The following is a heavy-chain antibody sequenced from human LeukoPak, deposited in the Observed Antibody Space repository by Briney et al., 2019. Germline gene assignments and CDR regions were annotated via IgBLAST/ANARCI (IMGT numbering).Heavy chain of an antibody. J-gene: IGHJ4*02. D-gene: IGHD3-22*01. V-gene: IGHV3-30*02. CDR1: GFTFSSYG. CDR2: IRYDGSNK. CDR3: AKSRGIYNSSGWRTFDC. Sequence: PGGSLRLSCAASGFTFSSYGMHWVRQAPGKGLEWVAFIRYDGSNKYYADSVKGRFTISRDNSKNTLYLQMNSLRAEDTAVYYCAKSRGIYNSSGWRTFDCWGQGTLVTVSS.